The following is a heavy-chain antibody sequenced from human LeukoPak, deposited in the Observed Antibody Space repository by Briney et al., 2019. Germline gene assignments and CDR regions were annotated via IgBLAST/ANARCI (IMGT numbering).Heavy chain of an antibody. V-gene: IGHV3-23*01. CDR2: ISGSGGST. Sequence: GGSLRLSCTASGFTFSSYAMSWVRQAPGKGLEWVSSISGSGGSTYYADSVKGRFTISRDNSKNTLYLQMNSLRAEDAAVYYCAKASRLLHGSGSYPGYFDYWGQGTLVTVSS. CDR1: GFTFSSYA. J-gene: IGHJ4*02. D-gene: IGHD3-10*01. CDR3: AKASRLLHGSGSYPGYFDY.